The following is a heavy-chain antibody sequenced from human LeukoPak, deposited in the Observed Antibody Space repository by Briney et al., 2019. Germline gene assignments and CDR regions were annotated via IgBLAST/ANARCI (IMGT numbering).Heavy chain of an antibody. CDR3: ARDVSGWREEGFGY. D-gene: IGHD6-19*01. J-gene: IGHJ4*02. V-gene: IGHV1-2*02. Sequence: GASVKVSCKASGYTFTGYYMHWVRQAPGQGLEWMGWINPNSGGTNYAQKFQGRVAMTRDTSISTAYMELSRLRSDDTAVYYCARDVSGWREEGFGYWGQGTLVTVSS. CDR2: INPNSGGT. CDR1: GYTFTGYY.